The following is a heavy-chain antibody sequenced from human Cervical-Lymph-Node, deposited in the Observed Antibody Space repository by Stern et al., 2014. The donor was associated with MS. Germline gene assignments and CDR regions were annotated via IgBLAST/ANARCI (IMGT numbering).Heavy chain of an antibody. Sequence: QVQLQQSGPGLVKPSQTLSLTCAISGDSVSSNSAAWNWIRQSPSRGLEWLGRTYYRSKGYNDYAVSVKSRITINPDTSKNQFSLQLNSVTPEDTAVYYCAREGITIFGVEYYYGMDVWGQGTTVTVSS. CDR3: AREGITIFGVEYYYGMDV. D-gene: IGHD3-3*01. J-gene: IGHJ6*02. V-gene: IGHV6-1*01. CDR1: GDSVSSNSAA. CDR2: TYYRSKGYN.